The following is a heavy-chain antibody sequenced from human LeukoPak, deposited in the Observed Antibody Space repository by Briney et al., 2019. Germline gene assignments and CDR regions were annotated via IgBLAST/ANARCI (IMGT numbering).Heavy chain of an antibody. V-gene: IGHV1-2*02. Sequence: ASVKVSCKASGYTFTGYHMHWVRQAPGQGLEWMGWINPNSGGTNYAQKFQGRVTMTRDTSTSTVYMELSSLRSEDTAVYYCARGRITIFGVVTQDAFDIWGQGTMVTVSS. CDR1: GYTFTGYH. J-gene: IGHJ3*02. CDR3: ARGRITIFGVVTQDAFDI. CDR2: INPNSGGT. D-gene: IGHD3-3*01.